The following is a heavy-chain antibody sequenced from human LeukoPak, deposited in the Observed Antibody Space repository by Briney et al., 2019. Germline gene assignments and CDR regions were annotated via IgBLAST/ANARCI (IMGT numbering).Heavy chain of an antibody. Sequence: ASVKVSCKASGYTFTDYYMHYVRQAPGQGLEWMGWINPNTGGTNYAQKFQGRVTMTSDTSISTAYMELRRLRSDDTAVFYCARGISNLPYCGGDCYSDYWGQGTLVTVSS. CDR1: GYTFTDYY. CDR3: ARGISNLPYCGGDCYSDY. CDR2: INPNTGGT. D-gene: IGHD2-21*01. J-gene: IGHJ4*02. V-gene: IGHV1-2*02.